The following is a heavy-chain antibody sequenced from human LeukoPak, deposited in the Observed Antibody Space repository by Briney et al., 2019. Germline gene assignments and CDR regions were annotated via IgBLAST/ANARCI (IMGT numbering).Heavy chain of an antibody. CDR3: ARDRVLLWFGESSEGNWFDP. CDR1: GFTFGIYG. Sequence: GGSLRLSCAASGFTFGIYGMNWVRQSPGKGPEWVSYISHDSDTKYYVDSVKGRFTISRDNAKNSLYLQMNSLRTEDTALYYCARDRVLLWFGESSEGNWFDPWGQGTLVTVSS. CDR2: ISHDSDTK. D-gene: IGHD3-10*01. V-gene: IGHV3-48*04. J-gene: IGHJ5*02.